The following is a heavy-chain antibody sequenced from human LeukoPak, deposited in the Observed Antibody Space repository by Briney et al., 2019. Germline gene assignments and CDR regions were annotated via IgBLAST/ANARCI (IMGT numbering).Heavy chain of an antibody. CDR1: GFTFSSYW. Sequence: GGSLRLSCAASGFTFSSYWMSWVRQAPGKGLEWVANIKQDGSEKYYVDSVKGRFTISRDNAKNSLYLQMNSLRAEDTAVYYCAKNGIAAVSHYWGQGTLVTVSS. J-gene: IGHJ4*02. D-gene: IGHD6-25*01. CDR2: IKQDGSEK. CDR3: AKNGIAAVSHY. V-gene: IGHV3-7*01.